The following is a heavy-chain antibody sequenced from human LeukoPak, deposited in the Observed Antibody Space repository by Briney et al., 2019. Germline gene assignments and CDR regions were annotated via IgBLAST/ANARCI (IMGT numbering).Heavy chain of an antibody. D-gene: IGHD4-11*01. J-gene: IGHJ6*03. CDR2: IHYTGNT. V-gene: IGHV4-59*01. Sequence: RSSETLCLTCTVSGGSISTYYWSWIRQPPGKTLEWVGCIHYTGNTNYNPSLKSRVTISLDTSKDQFSLRLSSVTAADTAVYYCARTTHDDFYYYFLDVWGKGTTVTVSS. CDR3: ARTTHDDFYYYFLDV. CDR1: GGSISTYY.